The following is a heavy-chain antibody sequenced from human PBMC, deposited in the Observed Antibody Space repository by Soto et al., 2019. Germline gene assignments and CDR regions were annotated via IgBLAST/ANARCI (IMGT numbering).Heavy chain of an antibody. J-gene: IGHJ4*02. D-gene: IGHD3-22*01. CDR2: IIPRFGTR. V-gene: IGHV1-69*01. CDR1: GGTFSSYT. Sequence: QVQLVQSGAEVKTPGSSVRVSCKASGGTFSSYTFNWVRQAPGQGLEWMAGIIPRFGTRNYAPTRQGRVTSIADESTSTAYMEMSKLISEDTAVYYWARGRGMYNSGRSELDQGGQGTLFTVSS. CDR3: ARGRGMYNSGRSELDQ.